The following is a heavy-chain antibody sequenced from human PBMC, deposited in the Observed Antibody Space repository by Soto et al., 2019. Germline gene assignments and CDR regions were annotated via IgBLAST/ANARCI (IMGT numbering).Heavy chain of an antibody. CDR3: TRCGIRYHSIGYYLGIDGMDV. CDR2: TIPMFGTT. CDR1: GGTFNSYA. J-gene: IGHJ6*02. V-gene: IGHV1-69*12. Sequence: QVQLVQSGAEVKKPESSVRVSCKASGGTFNSYAITWVRQAPGQGLEWMGGTIPMFGTTNYAEKFQGRVTISADESTKTAYMELSSLRSEDTAVYYCTRCGIRYHSIGYYLGIDGMDVWGQGNTVIVSS. D-gene: IGHD3-22*01.